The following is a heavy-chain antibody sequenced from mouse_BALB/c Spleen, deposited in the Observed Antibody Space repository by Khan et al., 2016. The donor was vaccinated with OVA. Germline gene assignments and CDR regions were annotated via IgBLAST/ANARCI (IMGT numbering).Heavy chain of an antibody. V-gene: IGHV1-26*01. J-gene: IGHJ3*01. CDR2: VNPNTGNT. D-gene: IGHD2-14*01. CDR1: GYSFTNYY. CDR3: ARGYDFFAY. Sequence: EVQLQQSGPDLVKPGASVKMSCKASGYSFTNYYVNWVKQSHGKSLECIGRVNPNTGNTNYNQKFKGKDILNVDTSYSTAYMDLRGLTSEDSAVYYCARGYDFFAYWGQGTLVTVSA.